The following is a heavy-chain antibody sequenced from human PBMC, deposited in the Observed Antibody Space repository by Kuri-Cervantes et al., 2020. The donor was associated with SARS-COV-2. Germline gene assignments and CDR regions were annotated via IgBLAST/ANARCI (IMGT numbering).Heavy chain of an antibody. J-gene: IGHJ6*02. V-gene: IGHV4-38-2*02. CDR2: ISDSGTT. CDR1: NYTIKSSFC. Sequence: ESLKISCKVFNYTIKSSFCWSWIRQPPGRGLKWIGSISDSGTTHYNPSLKGRVLISVDTSKNQFSLKLSTVTAADTAVYYCAIAVDGSGSRVRYYYYGMDVWGQGTTVTVSS. CDR3: AIAVDGSGSRVRYYYYGMDV. D-gene: IGHD3-10*01.